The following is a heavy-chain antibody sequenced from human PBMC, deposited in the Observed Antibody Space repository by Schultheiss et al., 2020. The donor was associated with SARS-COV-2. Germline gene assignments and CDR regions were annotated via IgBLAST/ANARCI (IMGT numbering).Heavy chain of an antibody. CDR1: GYTFTGYY. V-gene: IGHV1-2*02. D-gene: IGHD6-6*01. J-gene: IGHJ6*02. Sequence: ASVKVSCKASGYTFTGYYIHWVRQAPGQGLEWMGWMNPDSGDTKFAQKVQGRVTMTRDTPISTAYMELCSLRSDDTAVYYCARPMEQLGRMNYYYYYYGMDVWGQGTTVTVSS. CDR3: ARPMEQLGRMNYYYYYYGMDV. CDR2: MNPDSGDT.